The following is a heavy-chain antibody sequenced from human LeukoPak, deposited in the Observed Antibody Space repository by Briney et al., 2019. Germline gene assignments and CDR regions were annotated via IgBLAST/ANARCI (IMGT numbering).Heavy chain of an antibody. V-gene: IGHV3-48*03. CDR3: ARGRYPYYMDV. J-gene: IGHJ6*03. D-gene: IGHD3-9*01. CDR1: GFTFSSYE. Sequence: GGSLRLSCAASGFTFSSYEMNWVRQAPGKGLEWVSYISSGSTIYYADSVKGRFTISRDNAKNSLYLQMNSLRAEDTAVYYCARGRYPYYMDVWGKGTTVTISS. CDR2: ISSGSTI.